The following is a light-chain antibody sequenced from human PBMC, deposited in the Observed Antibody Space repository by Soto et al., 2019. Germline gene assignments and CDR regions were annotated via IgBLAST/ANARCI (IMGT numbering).Light chain of an antibody. V-gene: IGKV4-1*01. Sequence: DIVMTQSPDSLAVSLGERATINCKSSQRLLYSFKNKNYLAWYQQKPGQPPTLLIDWASTRESGVPERSSGSGSGTDFTLAISSLQAEDGAVYYFRPHASIPLTFGAWTK. CDR2: WAS. CDR3: RPHASIPLT. CDR1: QRLLYSFKNKNY. J-gene: IGKJ4*01.